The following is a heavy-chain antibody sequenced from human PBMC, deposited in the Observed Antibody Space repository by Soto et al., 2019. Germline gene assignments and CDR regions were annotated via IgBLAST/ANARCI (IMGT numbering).Heavy chain of an antibody. CDR1: GFTFSSYS. D-gene: IGHD4-17*01. J-gene: IGHJ3*02. V-gene: IGHV3-48*01. CDR3: ARDRWDDYGDQAGAFDI. Sequence: EVQLVESGGGLVQPGGSLRLSCAASGFTFSSYSMNWVRQAPGKGLEWVSYISSSSSTIYYADSVKGRFTISRDNAKNSLYLQMNSLRAEDTAVYYCARDRWDDYGDQAGAFDIWGQGTMVTVSS. CDR2: ISSSSSTI.